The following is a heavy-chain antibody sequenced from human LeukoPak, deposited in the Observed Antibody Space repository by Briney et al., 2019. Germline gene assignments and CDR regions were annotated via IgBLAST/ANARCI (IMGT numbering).Heavy chain of an antibody. CDR1: GGSISSYY. V-gene: IGHV4-59*08. CDR2: IYYSGST. Sequence: PSETLSLTCTVSGGSISSYYWSWIRQPPGKGLEWIGYIYYSGSTNYNPSLKSRVTISVDTSKNQFSLKLSSVTAADTAIYYCARHSVYLVSHWGQGTLVTVSS. D-gene: IGHD3-22*01. CDR3: ARHSVYLVSH. J-gene: IGHJ4*02.